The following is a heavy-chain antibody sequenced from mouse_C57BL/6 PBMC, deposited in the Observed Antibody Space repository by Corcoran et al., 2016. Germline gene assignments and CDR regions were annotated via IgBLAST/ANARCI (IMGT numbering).Heavy chain of an antibody. CDR1: GHAFRSYW. D-gene: IGHD2-3*01. Sequence: QVQLQESGAELVKPGASMTISGKASGHAFRSYWMNWVKQRPGTGLEWMGQIYPGDGDTNYNGKFKGKATLTADKSSSTAYMQLSSLTSEDSAVYCCARWVGYYPYWYFYVWGTGPTVTVSS. V-gene: IGHV1-80*01. J-gene: IGHJ1*03. CDR3: ARWVGYYPYWYFYV. CDR2: IYPGDGDT.